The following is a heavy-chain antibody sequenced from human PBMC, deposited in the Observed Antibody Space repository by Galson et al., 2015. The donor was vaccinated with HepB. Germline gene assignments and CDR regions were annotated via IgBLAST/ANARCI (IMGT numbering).Heavy chain of an antibody. Sequence: SVKVSCKASGYTFTSYYMHWVRQAPGQGLECMGIINPSGGSTSYAQKFQGRVTMTRDTSTSTVYMELSSLISEDTAVYYCARNINCSSTSCPGMDVWGKGTTVTVSS. CDR2: INPSGGST. J-gene: IGHJ6*03. V-gene: IGHV1-46*01. CDR3: ARNINCSSTSCPGMDV. CDR1: GYTFTSYY. D-gene: IGHD2-2*01.